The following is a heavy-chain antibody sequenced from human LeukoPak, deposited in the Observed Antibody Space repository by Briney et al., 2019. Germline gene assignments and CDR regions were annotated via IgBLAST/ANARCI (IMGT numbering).Heavy chain of an antibody. CDR3: ARGSRARRRFGRGLEYYFDY. D-gene: IGHD3-10*01. Sequence: ASVKVSCKASGYTFTSYDINWVRQATGQGLEWMVWMNPNSGNTGYAQRFQGRVTMTRNTSISTDYMELSSLRSEDTAVYYCARGSRARRRFGRGLEYYFDYWGQGTLVTVSS. J-gene: IGHJ4*02. V-gene: IGHV1-8*02. CDR1: GYTFTSYD. CDR2: MNPNSGNT.